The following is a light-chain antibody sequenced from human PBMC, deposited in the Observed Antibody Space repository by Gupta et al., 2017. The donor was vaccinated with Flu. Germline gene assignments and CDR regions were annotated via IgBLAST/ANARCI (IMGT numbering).Light chain of an antibody. V-gene: IGKV3-20*01. CDR2: GAF. CDR1: QSITNNY. CDR3: HQYAASPGT. J-gene: IGKJ1*01. Sequence: EIVLPQSQGTLPLSPGEGGTLSCRASQSITNNYLAWYQQKPGQAPRFLIHGAFNRAAGVPDRFSGGGSGTDFTLTISRLEPEDFAIYYCHQYAASPGTFGQGTRVEI.